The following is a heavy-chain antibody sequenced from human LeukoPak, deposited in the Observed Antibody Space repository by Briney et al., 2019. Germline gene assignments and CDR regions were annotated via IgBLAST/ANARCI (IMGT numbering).Heavy chain of an antibody. J-gene: IGHJ5*02. Sequence: KTSQTLSLTCTVSGGSISSGTFSWSWMRQPAGKGLEWIGRIHTSGNTHYSPSLESRVTVSLDTSNNKFSLKLSSATAADTAIYYCARGLIGAAVKAVYYDPWGQGTLVTVSS. V-gene: IGHV4-61*02. CDR3: ARGLIGAAVKAVYYDP. D-gene: IGHD6-13*01. CDR1: GGSISSGTFS. CDR2: IHTSGNT.